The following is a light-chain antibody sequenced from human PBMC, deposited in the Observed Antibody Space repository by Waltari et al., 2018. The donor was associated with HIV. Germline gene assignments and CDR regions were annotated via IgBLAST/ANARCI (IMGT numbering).Light chain of an antibody. J-gene: IGLJ3*02. CDR1: SSNIGHNY. CDR2: RNN. Sequence: QSVLTQPHSASGTPGQRVTISCSGSSSNIGHNYVYWYQQLPGTAPKLRIYRNNQRPSGVPDRFSGSKSDTSASLAISGLRSEDEAEYFCATWDDSLSGPVFGGGTKLTVL. CDR3: ATWDDSLSGPV. V-gene: IGLV1-47*01.